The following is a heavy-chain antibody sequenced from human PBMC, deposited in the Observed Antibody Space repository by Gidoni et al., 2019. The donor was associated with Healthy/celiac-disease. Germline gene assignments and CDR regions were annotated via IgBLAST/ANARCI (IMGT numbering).Heavy chain of an antibody. CDR2: INHGGST. D-gene: IGHD3-16*02. CDR3: ARYVGGVIVRYYYYMDV. CDR1: GASVSGYY. V-gene: IGHV4-34*01. J-gene: IGHJ6*03. Sequence: QVQLQQWGAGLLKPAETLSLTCAVYGASVSGYYWSWIRQPPGTGLEWIGEINHGGSTNYNPSLKRRVPISVDTSKNPFSLKLRSVTAADTAVYYCARYVGGVIVRYYYYMDVWGKGTTVTVSS.